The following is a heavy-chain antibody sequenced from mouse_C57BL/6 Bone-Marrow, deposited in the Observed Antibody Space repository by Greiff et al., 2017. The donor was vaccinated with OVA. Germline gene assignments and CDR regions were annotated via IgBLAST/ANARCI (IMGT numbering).Heavy chain of an antibody. V-gene: IGHV14-4*01. CDR2: IDPENGDT. CDR3: TEWLKDY. D-gene: IGHD2-2*01. Sequence: VQLQQSGAELVRPGASVKLSCTASGFNIKDDYMHWVKQRPEQGLEWIGWIDPENGDTEYASKFQSKATITADTSSNTAYLQLSSLTSEDTAVYYCTEWLKDYWGQGTTLTVSS. CDR1: GFNIKDDY. J-gene: IGHJ2*01.